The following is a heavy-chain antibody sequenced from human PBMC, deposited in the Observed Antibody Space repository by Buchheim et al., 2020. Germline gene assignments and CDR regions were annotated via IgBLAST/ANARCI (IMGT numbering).Heavy chain of an antibody. CDR1: GGTFSSYA. Sequence: QVQLVQSGAEVKKLGSSVKVSCKASGGTFSSYAISWVRQAPGQGLEWMGGIIPIFGTANYAQKFQGRVTITADESTSTAYMELSSLRSEDTAVYYCARVPSATPYRYYYYGMDVWGQGTT. CDR3: ARVPSATPYRYYYYGMDV. D-gene: IGHD1-26*01. V-gene: IGHV1-69*01. CDR2: IIPIFGTA. J-gene: IGHJ6*02.